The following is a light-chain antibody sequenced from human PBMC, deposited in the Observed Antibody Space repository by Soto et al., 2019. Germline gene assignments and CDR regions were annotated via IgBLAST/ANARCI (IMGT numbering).Light chain of an antibody. CDR3: QQYVSSFT. CDR1: QSVSSSY. V-gene: IGKV3-20*01. Sequence: DIELTQSPGTLSLSPGERATLSCRASQSVSSSYLAWYQQKPGQAPRLLIYGASSKATGIPDMFSGSGSGTVFTLTISILEPEDFTVYYCQQYVSSFTFGPGTKVDIK. CDR2: GAS. J-gene: IGKJ3*01.